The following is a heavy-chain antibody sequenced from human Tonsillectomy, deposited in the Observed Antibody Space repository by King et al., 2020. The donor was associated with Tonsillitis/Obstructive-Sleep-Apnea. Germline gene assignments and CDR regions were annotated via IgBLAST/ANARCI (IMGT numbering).Heavy chain of an antibody. D-gene: IGHD2-2*01. CDR1: GFTVSSNY. V-gene: IGHV3-53*01. Sequence: VQLVESGGGLIQPGGSLRLSCAASGFTVSSNYMSWVRHAPGKGLEWVSVIYSGGSTYYADSVKGRFTISRDNSKNTLYLQMNSLRAEDTAVYYCALGVVPAARARAEGNYWGQGTLVTVPS. J-gene: IGHJ4*02. CDR2: IYSGGST. CDR3: ALGVVPAARARAEGNY.